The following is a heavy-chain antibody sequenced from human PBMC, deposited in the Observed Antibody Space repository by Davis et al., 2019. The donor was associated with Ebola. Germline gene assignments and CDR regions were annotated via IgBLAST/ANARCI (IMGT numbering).Heavy chain of an antibody. Sequence: SLKISCAASGFNFDDYTMHWVRQPPGKGLEWVSGISWNSGQIAYADSVKGRFTISRDNAKNSLYLQMNSLRIEDTALYYCARGGREMATMGGDAFDIWGQGTMVTVSS. CDR1: GFNFDDYT. V-gene: IGHV3-9*01. CDR2: ISWNSGQI. D-gene: IGHD5-24*01. CDR3: ARGGREMATMGGDAFDI. J-gene: IGHJ3*02.